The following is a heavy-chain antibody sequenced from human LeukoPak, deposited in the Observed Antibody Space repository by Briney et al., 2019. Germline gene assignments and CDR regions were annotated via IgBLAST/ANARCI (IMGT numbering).Heavy chain of an antibody. J-gene: IGHJ4*02. V-gene: IGHV4-39*07. D-gene: IGHD3-10*01. CDR2: IYYSGST. Sequence: SETLSLTCTVSGGSISITTYYWGWIRQPPGKGLEWIGNIYYSGSTYYNPSLKSRVTISVDTPKNRFSLKLSSVTAADTAVYYCARDYMVRGVIDYWGQGTLVTVSS. CDR1: GGSISITTYY. CDR3: ARDYMVRGVIDY.